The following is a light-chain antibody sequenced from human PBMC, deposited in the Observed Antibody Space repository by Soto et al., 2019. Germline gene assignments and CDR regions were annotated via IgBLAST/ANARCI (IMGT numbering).Light chain of an antibody. J-gene: IGKJ1*01. CDR1: QSIRTW. CDR3: QQANSFPWT. CDR2: AAS. V-gene: IGKV1-12*01. Sequence: DIQMTQSPSSLSASVGDRVTITCRASQSIRTWLAWYQQQPGKAPKLLIYAASSLQSGVPSRFSGSGSGTAFTLTISSLQPEDFATYYCQQANSFPWTFGQGTKVDIK.